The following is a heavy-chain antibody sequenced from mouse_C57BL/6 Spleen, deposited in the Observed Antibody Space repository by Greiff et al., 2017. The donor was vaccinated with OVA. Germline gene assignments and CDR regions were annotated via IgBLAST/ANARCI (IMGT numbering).Heavy chain of an antibody. V-gene: IGHV3-1*01. D-gene: IGHD2-4*01. J-gene: IGHJ3*01. CDR2: ISYSGST. CDR1: GYSITSGYD. CDR3: ARGIYDYPFAY. Sequence: EVQRVESGPGMVKPSQSLSLTCTVTGYSITSGYDWHWIRHFPGNKLEWMGYISYSGSTNYNPSLKSRISITHDTSKNHFFLKLNSVTTEDTATYYCARGIYDYPFAYWGQGTLVTVSA.